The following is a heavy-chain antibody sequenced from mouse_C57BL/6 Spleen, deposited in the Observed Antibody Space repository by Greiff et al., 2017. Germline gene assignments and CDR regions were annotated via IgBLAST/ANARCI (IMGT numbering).Heavy chain of an antibody. CDR1: GYTFTSYW. J-gene: IGHJ3*01. D-gene: IGHD2-4*01. V-gene: IGHV1-64*01. CDR3: ARPSYYDDDAGFAY. CDR2: IHPNSGST. Sequence: QVQLQQPGAELVKPGASVKLSCKASGYTFTSYWMHWVKQRPGQGLEWIGMIHPNSGSTNYNEKFKSKATLTVDNSSSTAYMELSSLTSEDSAVXVCARPSYYDDDAGFAYWGQGTLVTVSA.